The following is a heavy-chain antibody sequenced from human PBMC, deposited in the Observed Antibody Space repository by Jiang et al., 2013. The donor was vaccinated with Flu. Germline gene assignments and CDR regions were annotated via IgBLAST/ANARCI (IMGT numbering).Heavy chain of an antibody. D-gene: IGHD3-22*01. V-gene: IGHV4-39*07. Sequence: PGLVKPSETLSLTCTVSGGSISSSSYYWGWIRQPQGRAGVDREYLLQWEHQLQPSLKSRVTISVDTSKNQFSLKLSSVTAADTAVYYCARVDSSGYYGVDYWGQGTLVTVSS. CDR3: ARVDSSGYYGVDY. J-gene: IGHJ4*02. CDR2: LLQWEH. CDR1: GGSISSSSYY.